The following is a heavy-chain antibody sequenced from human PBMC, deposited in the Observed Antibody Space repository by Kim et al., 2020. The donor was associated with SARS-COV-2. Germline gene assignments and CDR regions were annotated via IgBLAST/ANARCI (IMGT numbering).Heavy chain of an antibody. CDR3: ARTDYSSSWYSRWFDP. CDR2: IDPSDAYT. V-gene: IGHV5-10-1*01. D-gene: IGHD6-13*01. Sequence: GESLKISCKGSGYRFTTYWITWVRQMPGKGLEWMGRIDPSDAYTNYSPSLQGDVTISADKSISTAYLQWSSLKASDTAMYYCARTDYSSSWYSRWFDPWGQGTLVTVSS. CDR1: GYRFTTYW. J-gene: IGHJ5*02.